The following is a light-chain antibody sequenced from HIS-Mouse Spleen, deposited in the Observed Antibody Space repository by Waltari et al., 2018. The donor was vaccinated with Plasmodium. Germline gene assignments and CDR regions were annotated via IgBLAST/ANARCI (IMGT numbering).Light chain of an antibody. J-gene: IGKJ2*01. CDR3: QQYGSSPYT. V-gene: IGKV3-20*01. Sequence: EIVLTQSPGTLYLSPGERATISCRASQSVSSSYLAWYQQKPGQAPRLLIYGASSRATGIPDRFSGSGSGTDFTLTISRLEPEDFAVYYCQQYGSSPYTFGQGTKLEIK. CDR1: QSVSSSY. CDR2: GAS.